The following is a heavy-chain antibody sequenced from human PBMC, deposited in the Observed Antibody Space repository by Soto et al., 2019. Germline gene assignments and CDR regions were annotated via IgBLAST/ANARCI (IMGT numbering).Heavy chain of an antibody. J-gene: IGHJ5*02. CDR2: IYYSGST. V-gene: IGHV4-39*01. D-gene: IGHD2-15*01. Sequence: QLQLQESGPGLVKPSETLSLTCTVSGGSISSSSYYWGWIRQPPGKGLEWIGSIYYSGSTYYNPSLKSRVXXSXDXXRKQFALKLSCVTAADTAVYSCARHADAAVTCFDPWGQGTLVTVSS. CDR1: GGSISSSSYY. CDR3: ARHADAAVTCFDP.